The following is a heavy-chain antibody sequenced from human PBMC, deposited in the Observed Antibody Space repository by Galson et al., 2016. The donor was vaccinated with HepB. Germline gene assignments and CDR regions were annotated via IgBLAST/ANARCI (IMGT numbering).Heavy chain of an antibody. J-gene: IGHJ3*02. CDR3: ARGRYGSDGFDI. CDR1: GFTFSSYA. CDR2: VWHDGTLK. Sequence: SLRLSCAASGFTFSSYAMIWVRQAPGKGLEWVAIVWHDGTLKYYAKSVKGRFTISRDNSKNLLFLQMNSLRGEDTAVYHCARGRYGSDGFDIWGQGTMVTVSS. D-gene: IGHD3-10*01. V-gene: IGHV3-33*08.